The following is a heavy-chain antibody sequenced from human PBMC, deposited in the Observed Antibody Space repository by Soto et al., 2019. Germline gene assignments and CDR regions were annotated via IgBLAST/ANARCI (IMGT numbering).Heavy chain of an antibody. CDR1: GGTFSSYA. V-gene: IGHV1-69*13. D-gene: IGHD3-22*01. Sequence: EASVKVSCKASGGTFSSYAISWVRQAPGQGLEWMGGIIPIFGTANYAQKFQGRVTITADESTSTAYMELSSLRSEDTAVYYCARDLSRYYDSSGYLDYWGQGTLVTVSS. J-gene: IGHJ4*02. CDR3: ARDLSRYYDSSGYLDY. CDR2: IIPIFGTA.